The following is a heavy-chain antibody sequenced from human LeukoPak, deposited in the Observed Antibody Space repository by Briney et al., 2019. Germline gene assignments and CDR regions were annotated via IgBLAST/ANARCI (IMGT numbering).Heavy chain of an antibody. V-gene: IGHV1-24*01. J-gene: IGHJ4*02. CDR3: ATAPRYCSSTSCYDPHLDY. D-gene: IGHD2-2*01. CDR2: FDPEDGET. CDR1: GYTLTELS. Sequence: VASVKASCKVSGYTLTELSMHWVRQAPGKGLEWMGGFDPEDGETIYAQKFQGRVTMTEDTSTDTAYMELSSLRSDDTAVYYCATAPRYCSSTSCYDPHLDYWAQETLVTVSS.